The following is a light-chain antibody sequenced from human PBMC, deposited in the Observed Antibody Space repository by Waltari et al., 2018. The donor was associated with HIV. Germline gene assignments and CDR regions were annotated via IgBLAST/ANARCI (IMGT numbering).Light chain of an antibody. CDR1: SSNIGTNP. V-gene: IGLV1-51*01. CDR3: GAWDNRLRSVV. Sequence: QSVLTQPPSVSTAPGQQATISCSGSSSNIGTNPVSWYQQFPGRVPKLLIYDTTQRPSGIPDRVSGSKSGTAATLDITGLQTGDEADYYCGAWDNRLRSVVFGGGTKLAVL. J-gene: IGLJ3*02. CDR2: DTT.